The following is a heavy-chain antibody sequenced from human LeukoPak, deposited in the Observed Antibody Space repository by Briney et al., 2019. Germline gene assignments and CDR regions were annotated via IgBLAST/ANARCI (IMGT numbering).Heavy chain of an antibody. Sequence: KPSETLSLTCAVYGGSFSGYYWSWIRQPPGKGLEWIGEINHSGSTNYNPSLKSRVTISVDTSKNQFSLKLSSVTAADTAVYYCARGLGSWKYWGPRTLVTVSS. D-gene: IGHD6-13*01. CDR3: ARGLGSWKY. CDR1: GGSFSGYY. CDR2: INHSGST. J-gene: IGHJ4*02. V-gene: IGHV4-34*01.